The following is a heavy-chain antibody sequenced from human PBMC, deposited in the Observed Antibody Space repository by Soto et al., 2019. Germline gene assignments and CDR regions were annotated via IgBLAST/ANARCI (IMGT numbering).Heavy chain of an antibody. CDR2: IIPIFGTA. Sequence: GASVKVSCKASGGTFSCYAISWARQAPGQGLEWMGGIIPIFGTANYAQKFQGRVTITADKSTSTAYMELSSLRSEDTAVYYCARDPPYDSSGYYSGGAFDIWGQGTMVTVSS. D-gene: IGHD3-22*01. CDR1: GGTFSCYA. CDR3: ARDPPYDSSGYYSGGAFDI. J-gene: IGHJ3*02. V-gene: IGHV1-69*06.